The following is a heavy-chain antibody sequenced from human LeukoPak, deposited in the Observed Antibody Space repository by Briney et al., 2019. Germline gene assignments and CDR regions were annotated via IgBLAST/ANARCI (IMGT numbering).Heavy chain of an antibody. Sequence: ASVKVSFKASGYSFTSYDINWVRQATGQGLEWMGWMNPNSGNTGYAQKFQGRVTMTRSTSISTAYMELSSLRSEDTAVYYCARVQRVKFPLKYYFDYWGQGTLVTVSS. CDR1: GYSFTSYD. J-gene: IGHJ4*02. CDR2: MNPNSGNT. V-gene: IGHV1-8*01. D-gene: IGHD3-10*01. CDR3: ARVQRVKFPLKYYFDY.